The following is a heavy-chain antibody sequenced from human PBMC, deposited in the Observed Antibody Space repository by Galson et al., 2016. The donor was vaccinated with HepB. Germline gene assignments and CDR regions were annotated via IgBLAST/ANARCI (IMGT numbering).Heavy chain of an antibody. CDR3: ARQGYSSVGHYYYYMDV. D-gene: IGHD4-23*01. V-gene: IGHV5-10-1*01. CDR2: IDPSDSYT. CDR1: GYIFTYYW. Sequence: QSGAEVKKPGESLTISCKGSGYIFTYYWISWVRQMPGKGLEWMGRIDPSDSYTNYSPSFQGHVTISTDKSINTAYLQWSSLKASDTAMYYCARQGYSSVGHYYYYMDVWGKGTTVTVSS. J-gene: IGHJ6*03.